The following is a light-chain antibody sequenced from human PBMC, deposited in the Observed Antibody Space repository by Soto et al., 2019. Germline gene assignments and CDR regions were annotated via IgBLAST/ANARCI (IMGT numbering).Light chain of an antibody. CDR2: DAS. J-gene: IGKJ5*01. V-gene: IGKV3-11*01. CDR1: QSISFY. CDR3: QQRSNWPT. Sequence: EIVLTQSPATLSLSPVSRATLSCRASQSISFYLTWYQHKPGQAPRLLIYDASNRATGIPARFSGSGYGTDFTLTISSLEPEDFAVYYCQQRSNWPTFGQGTRLEIK.